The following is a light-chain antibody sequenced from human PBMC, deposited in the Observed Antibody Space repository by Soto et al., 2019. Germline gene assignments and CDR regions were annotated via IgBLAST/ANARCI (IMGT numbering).Light chain of an antibody. J-gene: IGKJ1*01. CDR1: QSISSW. Sequence: DIQMTQSPSTLSASVGDRVTITCRASQSISSWLAWYQQKAGKAPKVLIYDASSLESGVPSRFSGSGSGTEFTLTISSLQPDDFATYYCQQYNSYSTFGQGTKVDIK. CDR2: DAS. CDR3: QQYNSYST. V-gene: IGKV1-5*01.